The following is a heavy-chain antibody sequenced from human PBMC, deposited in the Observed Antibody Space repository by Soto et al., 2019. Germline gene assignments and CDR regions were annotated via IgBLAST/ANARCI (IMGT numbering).Heavy chain of an antibody. D-gene: IGHD2-21*01. CDR2: INPSGGST. CDR1: GYTFTSYY. Sequence: GASVKVSCKASGYTFTSYYMHWVRQAPGQGLEWMGIINPSGGSTSYAQKFQGRVTMTRDTSTSTVYMELSSLRSEDTAVYYCARGLYCGGECYSETFVSFFDYWGQGTLVTVSS. V-gene: IGHV1-46*03. CDR3: ARGLYCGGECYSETFVSFFDY. J-gene: IGHJ4*02.